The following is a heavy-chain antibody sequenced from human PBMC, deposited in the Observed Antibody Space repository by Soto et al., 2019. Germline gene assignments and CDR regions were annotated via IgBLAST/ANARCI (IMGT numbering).Heavy chain of an antibody. J-gene: IGHJ5*02. CDR2: INHSGST. Sequence: QVQLQQWGAGLLKPSETLSLTCAVYGGSFSGYYWSWIRQPPGKGLEWIGEINHSGSTNYNPSLKSRVTISVDTSKNQFSLKLSSVTAADTAVYYCARGRDYYGSGSYYPNWFDPWGQGTLVTVSS. CDR3: ARGRDYYGSGSYYPNWFDP. CDR1: GGSFSGYY. V-gene: IGHV4-34*01. D-gene: IGHD3-10*01.